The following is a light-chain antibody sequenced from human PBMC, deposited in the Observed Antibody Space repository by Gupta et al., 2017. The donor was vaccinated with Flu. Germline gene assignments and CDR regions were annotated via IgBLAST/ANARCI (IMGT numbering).Light chain of an antibody. CDR1: QSVSKN. J-gene: IGKJ2*03. Sequence: EIVMTQSPATMSVSPGEKATLSCRASQSVSKNLAWYQQRPGQSPRLLIYGASTRATGNPARFNCGRSWTEFTLTITNLQSEDFAVYYCQQYNNRPPPYSFGQGTKVEI. CDR2: GAS. CDR3: QQYNNRPPPYS. V-gene: IGKV3-15*01.